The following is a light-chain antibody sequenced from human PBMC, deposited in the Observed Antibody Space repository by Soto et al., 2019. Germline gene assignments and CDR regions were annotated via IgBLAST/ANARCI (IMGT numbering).Light chain of an antibody. Sequence: QSALTQPASVSGSPGQSITISCSGTSSDVGGYHYVSWYRQHPGSAPRLLIYEVTNRPSGVSNRFSGSKSGNTASLTISGLRADDEAYYYCSSYTSSTTVVFGGGTKVTVL. CDR2: EVT. J-gene: IGLJ2*01. CDR1: SSDVGGYHY. CDR3: SSYTSSTTVV. V-gene: IGLV2-14*01.